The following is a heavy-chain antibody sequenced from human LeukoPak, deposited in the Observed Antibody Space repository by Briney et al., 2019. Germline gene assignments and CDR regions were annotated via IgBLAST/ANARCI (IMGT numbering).Heavy chain of an antibody. CDR3: ARGDSSSWSFKI. J-gene: IGHJ4*02. CDR1: GGSLSSSDHY. V-gene: IGHV4-30-4*01. D-gene: IGHD6-13*01. CDR2: IYYSGST. Sequence: SETLSLTCTVSGGSLSSSDHYWSWIRQPPGKGLEWIAYIYYSGSTYYNPFLKSRVSISVDTTKNQFSLKLSSVTAADTAVYYCARGDSSSWSFKIWGQGTLVTVSS.